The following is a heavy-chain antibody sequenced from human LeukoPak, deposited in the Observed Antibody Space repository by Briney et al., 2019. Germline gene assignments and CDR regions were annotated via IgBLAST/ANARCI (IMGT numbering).Heavy chain of an antibody. CDR3: ARERGYNWNDPFFDY. V-gene: IGHV3-7*01. D-gene: IGHD1-20*01. J-gene: IGHJ4*02. CDR2: IKQDGSEK. CDR1: GFTFSSYW. Sequence: GGSLRLSCAASGFTFSSYWMSWVRQAPGKGLEWVANIKQDGSEKYYVDSVKGRFTISRDNAKNSLYLQMNSPRAEDTAVYYCARERGYNWNDPFFDYWGQGTLVTVSS.